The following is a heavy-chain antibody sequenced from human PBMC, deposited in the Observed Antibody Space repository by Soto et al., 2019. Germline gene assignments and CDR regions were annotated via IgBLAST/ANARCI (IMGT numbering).Heavy chain of an antibody. Sequence: RASVKVSCKASGYTFTSYSIIWVRQAPGQGLEWMGWISPYNRNTHHTQKLQGRVTLTTDTSTTTAYMELRSLRSDDTAVYYCARLQWELLGGYYFDYWGQGTPVTVSS. J-gene: IGHJ4*02. D-gene: IGHD1-26*01. V-gene: IGHV1-18*04. CDR3: ARLQWELLGGYYFDY. CDR2: ISPYNRNT. CDR1: GYTFTSYS.